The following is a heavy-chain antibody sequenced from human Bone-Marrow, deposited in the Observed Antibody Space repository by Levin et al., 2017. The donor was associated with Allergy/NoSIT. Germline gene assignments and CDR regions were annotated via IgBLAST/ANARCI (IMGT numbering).Heavy chain of an antibody. V-gene: IGHV1-2*02. CDR2: INPKTGGT. Sequence: PGESLKISCKASGYAFTDYYLYWVRQAPGQGLEWMGWINPKTGGTNFAQRFQGRVTVTRDTSVSTTYMDLRSLTSADTAVYYCAKGGSMGGDYDDIDPSLGVDYFDHWGQGTRVTVSS. CDR1: GYAFTDYY. CDR3: AKGGSMGGDYDDIDPSLGVDYFDH. D-gene: IGHD4-17*01. J-gene: IGHJ4*02.